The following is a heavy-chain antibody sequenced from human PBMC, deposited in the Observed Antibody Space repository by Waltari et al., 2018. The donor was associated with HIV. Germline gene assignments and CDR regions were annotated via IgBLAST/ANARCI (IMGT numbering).Heavy chain of an antibody. CDR1: GFTFTSYY. CDR2: INQDGTKK. J-gene: IGHJ4*02. V-gene: IGHV3-7*01. Sequence: EVQLVESGGGLVQPGGSLRLSCVASGFTFTSYYMSWVRQAPGEGLEWVGNINQDGTKKFYVDSVKGRFTISRDNAKNSVYLQINSLRAEDSAIYYCARDLWPEDFWGQGTLVTVSS. CDR3: ARDLWPEDF. D-gene: IGHD2-21*01.